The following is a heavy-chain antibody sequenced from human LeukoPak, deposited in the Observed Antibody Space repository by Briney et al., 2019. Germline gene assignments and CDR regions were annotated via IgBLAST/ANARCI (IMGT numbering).Heavy chain of an antibody. CDR3: VSFYETY. CDR2: INSDGSWT. CDR1: GNYW. V-gene: IGHV3-74*01. D-gene: IGHD2/OR15-2a*01. J-gene: IGHJ4*02. Sequence: PGGSLRLSCAASGNYWMHWVRQAPGKRLVWVSHINSDGSWTSYADSVKGRFTVSKDNAKNTVYLQMNSLRAEDTAVYYCVSFYETYWGRGTLVTVSS.